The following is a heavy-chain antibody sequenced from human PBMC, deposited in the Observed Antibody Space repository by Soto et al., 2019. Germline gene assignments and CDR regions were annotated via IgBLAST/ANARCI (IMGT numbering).Heavy chain of an antibody. Sequence: SETLSLTCTVSGGSISSCDYYWSWIRQPPGKGLEWIGYIYYTGNTNYNPSLKSRVTISVDTSKNQFSLKLTSLTAADTAVYYCARARTSSAVDFDDWGQGTLVTV. J-gene: IGHJ4*02. CDR1: GGSISSCDYY. CDR3: ARARTSSAVDFDD. V-gene: IGHV4-61*08. CDR2: IYYTGNT. D-gene: IGHD6-19*01.